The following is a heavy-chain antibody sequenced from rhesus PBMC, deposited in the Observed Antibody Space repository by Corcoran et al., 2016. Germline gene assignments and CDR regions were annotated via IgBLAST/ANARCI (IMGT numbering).Heavy chain of an antibody. V-gene: IGHV4-106*01. CDR3: ARPHSGSYYRFDY. CDR1: GGSISHDYY. D-gene: IGHD3-16*01. Sequence: QVQLQESGPGLVKPSETLSLTCAVSGGSISHDYYWSWIRQTPGKGLEWIGDIYGSGGSTNYDPSLKNRVTISIDTSKNQFSLKLSSVTAADTAVYYCARPHSGSYYRFDYWGQGVLVTVSS. J-gene: IGHJ4*01. CDR2: IYGSGGST.